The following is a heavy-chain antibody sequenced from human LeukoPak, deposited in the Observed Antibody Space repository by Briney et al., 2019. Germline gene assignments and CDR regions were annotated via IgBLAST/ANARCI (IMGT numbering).Heavy chain of an antibody. CDR3: TRDSRGYSYGLIDY. CDR2: IRSKGYGGTT. D-gene: IGHD5-18*01. J-gene: IGHJ4*02. CDR1: GFTFGDYA. Sequence: AGGSLRLSCTASGFTFGDYAMNWVRQAPGKGLEWLGFIRSKGYGGTTEYAASVKGRFTISRDDSKSIAYLQMNSLKTEDTAVYYCTRDSRGYSYGLIDYWGQGTLVTVSS. V-gene: IGHV3-49*04.